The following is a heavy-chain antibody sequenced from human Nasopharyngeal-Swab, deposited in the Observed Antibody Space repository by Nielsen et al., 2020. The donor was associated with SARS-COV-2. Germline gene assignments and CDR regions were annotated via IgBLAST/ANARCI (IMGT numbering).Heavy chain of an antibody. Sequence: GSLRLSCTVSGGSISSSSYYWGWIRQPPGKGLEWIGSIYYSGSTYYNPSLKSRVTISVDTSKNQFSLKLSSVTAADTAVYYCAGQPSNWFDPWGQGTLVTVSS. CDR1: GGSISSSSYY. CDR2: IYYSGST. J-gene: IGHJ5*02. CDR3: AGQPSNWFDP. V-gene: IGHV4-39*01.